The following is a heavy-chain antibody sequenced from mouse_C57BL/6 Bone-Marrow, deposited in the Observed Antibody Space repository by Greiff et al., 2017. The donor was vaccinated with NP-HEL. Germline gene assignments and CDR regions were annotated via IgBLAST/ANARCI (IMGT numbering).Heavy chain of an antibody. CDR3: TRSRGLRYHYFDY. V-gene: IGHV1-5*01. Sequence: EVQRVESGTVLARPGASVKMSCKTSGYTFTSYWMHWVKQRPGQGLEWIGAIYPGNSDTSYNQKFKGKAKLTAVTSASTAYMELSSLTNEDSAVYYCTRSRGLRYHYFDYWGQGTTLTVSS. D-gene: IGHD1-1*01. CDR1: GYTFTSYW. J-gene: IGHJ2*01. CDR2: IYPGNSDT.